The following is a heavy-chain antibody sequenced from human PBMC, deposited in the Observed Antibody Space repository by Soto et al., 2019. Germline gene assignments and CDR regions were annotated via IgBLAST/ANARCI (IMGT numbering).Heavy chain of an antibody. CDR3: ARNLVVVVPAAMSGPSLDYGMDV. J-gene: IGHJ6*02. D-gene: IGHD2-2*01. CDR2: INPNSGGT. Sequence: EASVKVSCKASGYTFTGYYMHWVRQAPGQGLEWMGWINPNSGGTNYAQKFQGWVTMTRDTSTSTAYMELSRLRSDDTAVYYCARNLVVVVPAAMSGPSLDYGMDVWGQGTTVTVSS. V-gene: IGHV1-2*04. CDR1: GYTFTGYY.